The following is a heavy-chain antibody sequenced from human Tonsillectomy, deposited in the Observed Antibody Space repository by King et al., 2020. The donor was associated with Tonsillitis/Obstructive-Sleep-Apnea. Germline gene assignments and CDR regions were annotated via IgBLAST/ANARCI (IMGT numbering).Heavy chain of an antibody. V-gene: IGHV3-23*04. D-gene: IGHD3-22*01. CDR1: GFTFSSYA. J-gene: IGHJ4*02. Sequence: VQLVESGGGLVQPGGSLRLSCAASGFTFSSYAMSWVRQAPGKGLEWVSAISGSGGSTYYADSVKGRFTISRDNSKNKLYLQMNSLRAEDTAVYYCAKAFTMIVVVEYYFDYWGQGTLVTVSS. CDR3: AKAFTMIVVVEYYFDY. CDR2: ISGSGGST.